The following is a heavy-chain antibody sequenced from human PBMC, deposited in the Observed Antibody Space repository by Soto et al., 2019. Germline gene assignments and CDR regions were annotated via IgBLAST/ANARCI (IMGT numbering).Heavy chain of an antibody. CDR1: GYTFTSYG. J-gene: IGHJ6*02. V-gene: IGHV1-18*01. D-gene: IGHD3-10*01. Sequence: ASVKVSCKASGYTFTSYGISWVRQAPGQGLEWMGWISAYNGNTNYAQKLQGRVTMTTDTSTSTAYMELRSLRSDDTAVYYCARDHYYGSGSYYPAYYYYGMDVWGQGTTVTVSS. CDR3: ARDHYYGSGSYYPAYYYYGMDV. CDR2: ISAYNGNT.